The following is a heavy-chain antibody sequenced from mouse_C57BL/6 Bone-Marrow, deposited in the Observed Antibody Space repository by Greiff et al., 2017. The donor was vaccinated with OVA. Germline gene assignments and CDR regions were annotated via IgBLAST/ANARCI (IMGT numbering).Heavy chain of an antibody. V-gene: IGHV1-4*01. CDR1: GYTFTSYT. Sequence: VQLQQSGAELARPGASVKMSCKASGYTFTSYTMHWVKQRPGQGLEWIGYINPSSGYTKYNQKFKDKATLTADKSSSTAYMQLSSLTSEDSAVYYCARLDYYGSSYGYWGQGTTLTVSS. CDR2: INPSSGYT. CDR3: ARLDYYGSSYGY. D-gene: IGHD1-1*01. J-gene: IGHJ2*01.